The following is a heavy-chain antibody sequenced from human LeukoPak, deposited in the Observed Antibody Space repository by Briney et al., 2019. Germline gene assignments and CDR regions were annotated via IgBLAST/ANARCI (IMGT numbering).Heavy chain of an antibody. V-gene: IGHV3-23*01. CDR3: AKTPPRAYCSSTSCYLDY. Sequence: GGSLRLSCAASGFTFSSYAMSWVRQAPGKGLEWVSAISGSGGSTYYADSVKGRFTISRDNSKNTLYLQMNSLRAEDTAVYYCAKTPPRAYCSSTSCYLDYWGQGILVTVSS. J-gene: IGHJ4*02. D-gene: IGHD2-2*01. CDR1: GFTFSSYA. CDR2: ISGSGGST.